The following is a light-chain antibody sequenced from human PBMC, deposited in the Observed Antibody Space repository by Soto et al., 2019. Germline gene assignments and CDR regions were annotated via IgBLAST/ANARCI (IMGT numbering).Light chain of an antibody. Sequence: DIQMTQSPSTLSASVGDRVTITCRASQSINNWLAWYQQKPGNAPKLLIYGASSLESGVPSRFSGSGSGTEFSLTISSLQPDDFATYYCQHYNSYSEAFGQGTKVDIK. V-gene: IGKV1-5*01. CDR3: QHYNSYSEA. CDR2: GAS. J-gene: IGKJ1*01. CDR1: QSINNW.